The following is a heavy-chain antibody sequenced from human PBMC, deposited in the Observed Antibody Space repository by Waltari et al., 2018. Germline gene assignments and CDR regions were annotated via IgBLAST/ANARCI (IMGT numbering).Heavy chain of an antibody. D-gene: IGHD6-13*01. CDR1: GFTFSSYG. Sequence: QVQLVESGGGVVQPGRSLRLSCAASGFTFSSYGMHWVRQAPGKGLEWVAVIWYDGSNKYYADSVKGRFTISRDNSKNTLYLQMNSLRAEDTAVYYCAKRSAVYYYGMDVWGQGTTVTVSS. J-gene: IGHJ6*02. CDR2: IWYDGSNK. V-gene: IGHV3-33*06. CDR3: AKRSAVYYYGMDV.